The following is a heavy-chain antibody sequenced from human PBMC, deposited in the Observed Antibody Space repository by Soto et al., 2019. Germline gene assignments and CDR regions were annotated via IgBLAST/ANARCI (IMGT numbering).Heavy chain of an antibody. CDR2: INPGNGNT. J-gene: IGHJ4*02. Sequence: ASVKVSCKASGYPFSNYGIHWVRQAPGQRLEWMGWINPGNGNTRYAEKFQGRVTMTLDTSITTVYMELKNLSPDDTAVYYCGRGRSGQIVVFYWGQGTPVTVSS. CDR1: GYPFSNYG. V-gene: IGHV1-3*01. CDR3: GRGRSGQIVVFY. D-gene: IGHD1-26*01.